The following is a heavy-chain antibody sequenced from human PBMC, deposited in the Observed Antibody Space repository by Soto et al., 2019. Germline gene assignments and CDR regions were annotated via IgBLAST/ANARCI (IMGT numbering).Heavy chain of an antibody. Sequence: SQTLSLTCAISVDSVSSNSAAWNWIRQSPSRGLEWLGRTYYRSKWYTDYAVSVKSRITINPDTSKNQFSLQLNSVTPEDTAVDYCARDRYYGSGSEADHCYHGMDVWGQGTTVTVSS. CDR1: VDSVSSNSAA. CDR3: ARDRYYGSGSEADHCYHGMDV. CDR2: TYYRSKWYT. D-gene: IGHD3-10*01. J-gene: IGHJ6*02. V-gene: IGHV6-1*01.